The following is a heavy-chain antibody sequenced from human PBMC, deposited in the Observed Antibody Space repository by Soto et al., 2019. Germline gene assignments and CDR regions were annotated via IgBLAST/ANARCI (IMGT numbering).Heavy chain of an antibody. J-gene: IGHJ5*02. V-gene: IGHV4-59*01. CDR2: IYYSGST. D-gene: IGHD5-12*01. CDR3: ARAIKLGGYSGYDSRYNWFDP. Sequence: SETLSLTCTVSGGSISSYYWSWIRQPPGKGLEWIGYIYYSGSTNYNPSPKSQVTISVDTSKNQFSLKLSSVTAADTAVYYCARAIKLGGYSGYDSRYNWFDPWGQGTLVTVSS. CDR1: GGSISSYY.